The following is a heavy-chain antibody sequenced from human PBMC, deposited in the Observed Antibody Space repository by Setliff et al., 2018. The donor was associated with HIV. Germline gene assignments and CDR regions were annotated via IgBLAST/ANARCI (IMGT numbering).Heavy chain of an antibody. CDR1: GYSFTNYW. CDR3: ARHGQYGSGSYYNRPFDC. Sequence: GESLKISCKGSGYSFTNYWIGWVRQMPGKGLEWMGIIYPADSDTRYSPSFQGQVTISADKSINTAYLQWSSLKASDTAMYYCARHGQYGSGSYYNRPFDCWGQGTLVTVSS. CDR2: IYPADSDT. V-gene: IGHV5-51*01. J-gene: IGHJ4*02. D-gene: IGHD3-10*01.